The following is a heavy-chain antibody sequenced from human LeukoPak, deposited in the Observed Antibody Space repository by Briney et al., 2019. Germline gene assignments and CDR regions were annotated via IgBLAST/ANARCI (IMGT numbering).Heavy chain of an antibody. J-gene: IGHJ3*02. Sequence: GESLKISCKGSGYSFTSYWIGWVRQMPGKGLEWMGIIYPGDSDTRYSPSFQGQVTISADKSISTAYLQWSSLKASDTAMYYCARLDRYCSGGSCFPDAFDIWGQGTMVTVSS. D-gene: IGHD2-15*01. V-gene: IGHV5-51*01. CDR1: GYSFTSYW. CDR3: ARLDRYCSGGSCFPDAFDI. CDR2: IYPGDSDT.